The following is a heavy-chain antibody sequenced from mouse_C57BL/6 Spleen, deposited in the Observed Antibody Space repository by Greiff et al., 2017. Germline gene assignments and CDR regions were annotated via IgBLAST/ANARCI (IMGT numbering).Heavy chain of an antibody. V-gene: IGHV3-6*01. CDR1: GYSITSGYY. CDR2: ISYDGSN. J-gene: IGHJ3*01. Sequence: DVKLQESGPGLVKPSQSLSLTCSVTGYSITSGYYWNWIRQFPGNKLEWMGYISYDGSNNYNPSLKNRISITRDTSKNQFFLKLNSVTTEDTATYYCAIYDGYPWFAYWGQGTLVTVSA. D-gene: IGHD2-3*01. CDR3: AIYDGYPWFAY.